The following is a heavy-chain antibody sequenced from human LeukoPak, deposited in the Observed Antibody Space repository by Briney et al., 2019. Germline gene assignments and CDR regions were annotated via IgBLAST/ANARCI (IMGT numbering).Heavy chain of an antibody. CDR2: INPNSGGT. D-gene: IGHD3-22*01. Sequence: ASVKVSCKASRYTFTGYYMHWVRQAPGQGLEWMGWINPNSGGTNYAQKFQGRVTMTRDTSISTAYMELSRLRSDDTAVYYCAREIYDRKRPDDAFDIWGQGTMVTVSS. CDR1: RYTFTGYY. CDR3: AREIYDRKRPDDAFDI. V-gene: IGHV1-2*02. J-gene: IGHJ3*02.